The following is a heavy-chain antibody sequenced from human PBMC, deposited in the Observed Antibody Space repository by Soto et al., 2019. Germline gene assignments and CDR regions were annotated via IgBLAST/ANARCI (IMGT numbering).Heavy chain of an antibody. J-gene: IGHJ4*02. CDR2: IYYSGST. D-gene: IGHD6-6*01. V-gene: IGHV4-39*01. CDR1: GGSISSSSYY. Sequence: SETLSLTCTVSGGSISSSSYYWGWIRQPPGKGLEWIGSIYYSGSTYYNPSLKSRVTISVDTSKNQFSLKLSSVTAADTAVYYCARQPEYSSSWVFDYWGQGTLVTVSS. CDR3: ARQPEYSSSWVFDY.